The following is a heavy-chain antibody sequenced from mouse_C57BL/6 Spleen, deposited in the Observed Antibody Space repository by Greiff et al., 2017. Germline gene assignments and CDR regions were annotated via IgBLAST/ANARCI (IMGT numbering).Heavy chain of an antibody. J-gene: IGHJ2*01. CDR2: IYPGSGST. CDR1: GYTFTSYW. V-gene: IGHV1-55*01. CDR3: AKGTFFYYYCKDFDY. Sequence: QVQLQQPGAELVKPGASVKMSCKASGYTFTSYWITWVKQRPGQGLEWIGDIYPGSGSTNYNEKFKSKATLTVDTSSSTAYMQISSLTSEDSAVYYCAKGTFFYYYCKDFDYWGQGTTLTVSS. D-gene: IGHD1-1*01.